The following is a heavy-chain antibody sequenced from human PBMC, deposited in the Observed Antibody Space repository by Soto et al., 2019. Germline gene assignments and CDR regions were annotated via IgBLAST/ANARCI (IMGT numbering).Heavy chain of an antibody. Sequence: SETLSLTCAVYGGSFSGCYWSWNRQPPGKGLEWIGEINHSGSTNYNPSLKSRVTISVDTSKNQFSLKLSSVTAADTAVYYCARDKWLGPFDYWGQGTLVTVSS. D-gene: IGHD6-19*01. CDR3: ARDKWLGPFDY. CDR2: INHSGST. CDR1: GGSFSGCY. V-gene: IGHV4-34*01. J-gene: IGHJ4*02.